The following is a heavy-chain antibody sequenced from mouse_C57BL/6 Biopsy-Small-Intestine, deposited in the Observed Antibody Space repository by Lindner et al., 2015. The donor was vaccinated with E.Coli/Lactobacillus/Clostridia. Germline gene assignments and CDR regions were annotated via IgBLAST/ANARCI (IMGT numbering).Heavy chain of an antibody. V-gene: IGHV14-1*02. J-gene: IGHJ3*01. D-gene: IGHD1-1*01. CDR2: ISTYNGNT. CDR3: AREGYCSSTGCYVDAFDI. Sequence: GVEWMGWISTYNGNTIYAQKVQGRVTMTTDTSTNTAYMELRSLRSDDTAVYYCAREGYCSSTGCYVDAFDIWGQGTMVTVSS.